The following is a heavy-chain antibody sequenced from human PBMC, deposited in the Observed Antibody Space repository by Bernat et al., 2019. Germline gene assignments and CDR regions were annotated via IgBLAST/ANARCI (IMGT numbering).Heavy chain of an antibody. CDR1: GFTFSSYG. V-gene: IGHV3-30*18. CDR3: AKGHVDTAMALDY. CDR2: ISYDGSNK. Sequence: QVQLVESGGGVVQPGRSLRLSCAASGFTFSSYGMHWVRQAPGKGVEWVAVISYDGSNKYYADSVKGRFTISRDNSKNTLYLQMNSLRAEDTAVYYCAKGHVDTAMALDYWGQGTLVTVSS. D-gene: IGHD5-18*01. J-gene: IGHJ4*02.